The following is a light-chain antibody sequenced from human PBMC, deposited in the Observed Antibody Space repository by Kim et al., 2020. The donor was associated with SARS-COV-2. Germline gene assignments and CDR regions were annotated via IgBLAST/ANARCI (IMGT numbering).Light chain of an antibody. V-gene: IGKV3-11*01. Sequence: DIVLTQSPATLSLSPGERATLSCRASQSFNDYLAWYQQKPGQPPRLLIHDASNRATGIPARFSGSGSGTDFTLTISSLEPEDFAVYYCQQRSNWRSTFGGGTKVDIK. CDR2: DAS. CDR1: QSFNDY. CDR3: QQRSNWRST. J-gene: IGKJ4*01.